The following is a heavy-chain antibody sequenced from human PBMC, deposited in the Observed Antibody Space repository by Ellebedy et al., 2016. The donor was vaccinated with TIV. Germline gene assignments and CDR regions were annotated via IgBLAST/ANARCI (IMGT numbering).Heavy chain of an antibody. Sequence: ASVKVSCXASGYTFTSYYMHWVRQAPGQGLEWMGIINPSGGRTSYAQKFQGRVTMTRDTSTSTVYMELSSLRSEDTAVYSCAIRYSSGWSLDYWGQGTLVTVSS. V-gene: IGHV1-46*01. CDR3: AIRYSSGWSLDY. J-gene: IGHJ4*02. CDR1: GYTFTSYY. D-gene: IGHD6-19*01. CDR2: INPSGGRT.